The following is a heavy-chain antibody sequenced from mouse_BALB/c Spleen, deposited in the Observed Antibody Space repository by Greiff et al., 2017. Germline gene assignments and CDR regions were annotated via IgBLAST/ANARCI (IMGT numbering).Heavy chain of an antibody. J-gene: IGHJ3*01. CDR3: ARDGYDGGLAY. D-gene: IGHD2-2*01. Sequence: QVQLQQSGAELAKPGASVKMSCKASGYTFTSYWMHWVKQRPGQGLEWIGYINPSTGYTEYNQKFKDKATLTADKSSSTAYMQLSSLTSEDSAVYYCARDGYDGGLAYWGQGTLVTVSA. V-gene: IGHV1-7*01. CDR1: GYTFTSYW. CDR2: INPSTGYT.